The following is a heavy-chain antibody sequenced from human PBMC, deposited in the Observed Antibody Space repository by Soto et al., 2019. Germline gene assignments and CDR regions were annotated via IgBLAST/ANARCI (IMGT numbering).Heavy chain of an antibody. V-gene: IGHV4-30-2*01. Sequence: SETLSLTCAVSGGSISSGGYSWSWIRQPPGKGLEWIGYIYPSGSTYYNPSLKSRVTISVDRSKNQFSLKLSSVTAADTAVYYCARQRGYSGYESRWFEPWGQGTLVAVST. CDR3: ARQRGYSGYESRWFEP. CDR1: GGSISSGGYS. J-gene: IGHJ5*02. D-gene: IGHD5-12*01. CDR2: IYPSGST.